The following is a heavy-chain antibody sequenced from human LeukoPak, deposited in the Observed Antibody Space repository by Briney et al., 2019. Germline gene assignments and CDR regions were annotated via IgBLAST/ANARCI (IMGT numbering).Heavy chain of an antibody. CDR1: GFTFSSYS. CDR2: ISSSSSYI. CDR3: ARAHNWKYGTFDY. Sequence: GGSLRLSCAASGFTFSSYSMNWVRQAPGKGLEWVSCISSSSSYIYNADSVKGRFTISRDNAKNSLYLQMNSLRVEDTAVYYCARAHNWKYGTFDYWGQGTLVTVSS. J-gene: IGHJ4*02. D-gene: IGHD1-20*01. V-gene: IGHV3-21*01.